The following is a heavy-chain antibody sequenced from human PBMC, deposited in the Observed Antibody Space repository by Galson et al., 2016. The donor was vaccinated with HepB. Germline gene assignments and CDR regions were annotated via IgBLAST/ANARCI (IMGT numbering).Heavy chain of an antibody. Sequence: SSSGSDTNYADSVKGRFTISRDNAKKLLYLQMNSLRVEDTAVYYCARTDSSGFPHLSYGMDVWGQGTTVTVSS. D-gene: IGHD3-22*01. J-gene: IGHJ6*02. V-gene: IGHV3-11*03. CDR3: ARTDSSGFPHLSYGMDV. CDR2: SSSGSDT.